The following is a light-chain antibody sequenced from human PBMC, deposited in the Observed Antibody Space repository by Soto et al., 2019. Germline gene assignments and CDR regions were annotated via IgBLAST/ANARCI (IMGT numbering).Light chain of an antibody. V-gene: IGLV2-8*01. CDR3: SSYAGSSNV. Sequence: SVLTQPPSASGSPGQSVAISCTGTSSDVGGYNYVSWYQQHPGKAPKLMIYEVNKRPSGVPDRLSGSKSGNKASLTVSGLQAEDEDDYYCSSYAGSSNVLGTGTKVTVL. CDR1: SSDVGGYNY. CDR2: EVN. J-gene: IGLJ1*01.